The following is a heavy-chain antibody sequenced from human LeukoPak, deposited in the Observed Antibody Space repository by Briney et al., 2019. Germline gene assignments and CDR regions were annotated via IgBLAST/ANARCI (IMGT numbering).Heavy chain of an antibody. V-gene: IGHV1-8*01. D-gene: IGHD3-10*01. CDR2: MNPNSGNT. J-gene: IGHJ4*02. CDR3: ARGAGIEYYFDY. CDR1: GYTFTSYD. Sequence: GASVKVSCTASGYTFTSYDINWVRQATGQGLEWMGWMNPNSGNTGYAQKFQGRVTMTRNTSISTAYMELSSLRSEDTAVYYCARGAGIEYYFDYWGQGTLVTVSS.